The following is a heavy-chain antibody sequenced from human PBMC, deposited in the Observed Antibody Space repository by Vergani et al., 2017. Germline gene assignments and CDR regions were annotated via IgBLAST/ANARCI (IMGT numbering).Heavy chain of an antibody. CDR2: ISSTGGST. CDR3: AKGTSVALRSAFDI. Sequence: EVQLLESGGGLVQPGGSLRLSCAASGFTFNNYAMTWVRQAPGKGLEWVSAISSTGGSTYYADSMKGRFTISRDNSKNTLYLQMKSLRAEDPAVYYCAKGTSVALRSAFDIWGQGTMVTVSS. V-gene: IGHV3-23*01. D-gene: IGHD6-19*01. CDR1: GFTFNNYA. J-gene: IGHJ3*02.